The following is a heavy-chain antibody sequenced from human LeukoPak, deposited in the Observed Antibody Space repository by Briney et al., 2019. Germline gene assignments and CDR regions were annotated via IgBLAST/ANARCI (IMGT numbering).Heavy chain of an antibody. CDR3: VSRGSTVTTSTFDY. J-gene: IGHJ4*02. Sequence: SVKVSCKASGGTFSSYAISWVRQAPGQGLEWMGRIIPILGVANYAQKFQGRVTITADKSTSTAYMELSSLRSEDTAVYYCVSRGSTVTTSTFDYWGQGTLVTVSS. CDR2: IIPILGVA. V-gene: IGHV1-69*04. CDR1: GGTFSSYA. D-gene: IGHD4-17*01.